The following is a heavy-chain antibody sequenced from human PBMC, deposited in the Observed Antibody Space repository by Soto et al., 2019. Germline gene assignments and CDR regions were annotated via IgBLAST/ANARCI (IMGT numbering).Heavy chain of an antibody. Sequence: SETLSLTCAVYGGSFSGYYWSWIRQPPGKGLEWIGEINHSGSTNYNPSLKSRVTISVDTSKNQFSLKLSSVTAADTAVYYCASWAYCSGGSCYFDYWGQGTLVTVSS. CDR3: ASWAYCSGGSCYFDY. CDR1: GGSFSGYY. D-gene: IGHD2-15*01. V-gene: IGHV4-34*01. J-gene: IGHJ4*02. CDR2: INHSGST.